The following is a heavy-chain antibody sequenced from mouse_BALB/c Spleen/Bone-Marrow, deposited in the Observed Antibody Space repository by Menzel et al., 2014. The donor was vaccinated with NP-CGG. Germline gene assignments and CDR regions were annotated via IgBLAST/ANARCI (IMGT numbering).Heavy chain of an antibody. CDR2: IKPSKGRT. CDR3: ARERYDYDWKDY. CDR1: GYTFTSYR. V-gene: IGHV1S81*02. J-gene: IGHJ2*01. Sequence: QVQLKQSGAELVKRGASVKLSCKASGYTFTSYRMHWVKQRPGQGLEWIGEIKPSKGRTKYKETFESKATLTVDKSSSTAYMQLSSLTSEDSAVYYCARERYDYDWKDYWGHGTTLTVSS. D-gene: IGHD2-4*01.